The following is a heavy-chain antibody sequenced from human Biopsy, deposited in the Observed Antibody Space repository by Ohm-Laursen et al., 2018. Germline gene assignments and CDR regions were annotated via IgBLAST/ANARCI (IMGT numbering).Heavy chain of an antibody. CDR3: VSFLKDLNMAV. D-gene: IGHD2-15*01. CDR2: IKSVGSWT. CDR1: GFTFTAYC. J-gene: IGHJ6*02. V-gene: IGHV3-74*01. Sequence: SLTLSCTASGFTFTAYCIYWVCQLPGQGLVWVSHIKSVGSWTNYANSVKGRFTISRDNAKNTLYLQMNSLRAEDTAVYYCVSFLKDLNMAVWGQGTTVTVSS.